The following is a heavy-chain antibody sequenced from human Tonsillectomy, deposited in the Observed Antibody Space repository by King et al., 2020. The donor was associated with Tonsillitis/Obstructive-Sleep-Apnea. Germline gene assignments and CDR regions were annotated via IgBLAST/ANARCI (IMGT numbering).Heavy chain of an antibody. Sequence: QLQESGPGLVKPSETLSLTCTVSGGSVSSGSYYWSWIRQPPGKGLEWIGYIYYSGSTNYNPSLKSRVTISVDTSKNQFSLKLSSVTAADTAVYYCARGISSGSLSDYWGQGTLVTVSS. CDR1: GGSVSSGSYY. CDR2: IYYSGST. V-gene: IGHV4-61*01. CDR3: ARGISSGSLSDY. D-gene: IGHD1-26*01. J-gene: IGHJ4*02.